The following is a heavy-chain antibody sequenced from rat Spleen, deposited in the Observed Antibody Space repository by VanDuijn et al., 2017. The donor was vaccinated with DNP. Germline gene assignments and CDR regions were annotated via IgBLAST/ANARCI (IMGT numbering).Heavy chain of an antibody. CDR2: ISPSASRT. CDR3: AREGDYYDGSYVDAMDA. D-gene: IGHD1-12*02. Sequence: EVQLVESGGGLVQPGGSLNLSCAASGFTFSNYYMAWVRQAPTKGLEWVAAISPSASRTYYPDSVKGRFTISRNDAKNTLFLQMNSLRSEDSATYYCAREGDYYDGSYVDAMDAWGQGASVTVSS. J-gene: IGHJ4*01. V-gene: IGHV5-25*01. CDR1: GFTFSNYY.